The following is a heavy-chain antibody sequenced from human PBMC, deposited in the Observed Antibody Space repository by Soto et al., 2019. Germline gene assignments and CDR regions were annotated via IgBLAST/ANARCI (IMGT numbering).Heavy chain of an antibody. Sequence: QVQLVESGGGVVQPGKSLRLYCAASGFTFSNYGMHWVRQAPGKGLEWVAVMSYDGSNKYYADSVKGRFTISRDNSKNTLYLQMNSLRPEDTAVYYCAKEVWGYCSGGTCYTFDYWGQGTLVTVSS. CDR1: GFTFSNYG. CDR2: MSYDGSNK. D-gene: IGHD2-15*01. V-gene: IGHV3-30*18. CDR3: AKEVWGYCSGGTCYTFDY. J-gene: IGHJ4*02.